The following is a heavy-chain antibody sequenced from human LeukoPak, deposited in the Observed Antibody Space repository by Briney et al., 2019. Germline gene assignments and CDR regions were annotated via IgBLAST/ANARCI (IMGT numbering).Heavy chain of an antibody. V-gene: IGHV3-66*01. CDR1: GFTFSSYA. CDR3: ARAPIAVAGTGSPDYYYGMDV. CDR2: IYSGGST. D-gene: IGHD6-19*01. Sequence: GGSLRLSCAASGFTFSSYAMSWVRQAPGKGLEWVSVIYSGGSTYYADSVKGRFTISRDNSKNTLYLQMNSLRAEDTAVYYCARAPIAVAGTGSPDYYYGMDVWGQGTTVTVSS. J-gene: IGHJ6*02.